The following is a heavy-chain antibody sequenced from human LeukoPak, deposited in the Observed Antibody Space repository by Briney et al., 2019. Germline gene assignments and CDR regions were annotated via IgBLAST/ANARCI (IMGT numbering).Heavy chain of an antibody. CDR1: GFTFSSYS. Sequence: GGSLRLSCAASGFTFSSYSMNWVRQAPGKGLEWVSSISSSSSYIYYADSVKGRFTISRDNAKNSLYLQMNSLRAEDTAVYYWARDRGSYTIGYFDYWGQGTLVTVSS. D-gene: IGHD1-1*01. CDR3: ARDRGSYTIGYFDY. J-gene: IGHJ4*02. V-gene: IGHV3-21*01. CDR2: ISSSSSYI.